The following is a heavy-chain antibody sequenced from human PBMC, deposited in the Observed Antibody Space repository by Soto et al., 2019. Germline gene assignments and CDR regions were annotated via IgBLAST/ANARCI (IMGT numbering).Heavy chain of an antibody. Sequence: ASVKVSCKASGYAFTIYGISWVRQAPGQGLEWMGWISAYNGNTNYAQKLQGRVTMTTDTSTSTAYMELRSLRSDDTAVYYCARIMMYYDFWSGYDWFDPWGQGTLVTVSS. CDR2: ISAYNGNT. CDR1: GYAFTIYG. D-gene: IGHD3-3*01. V-gene: IGHV1-18*01. CDR3: ARIMMYYDFWSGYDWFDP. J-gene: IGHJ5*02.